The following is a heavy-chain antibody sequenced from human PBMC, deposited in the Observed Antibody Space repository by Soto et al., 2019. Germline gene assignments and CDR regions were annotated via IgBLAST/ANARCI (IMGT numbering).Heavy chain of an antibody. CDR3: ARPYYYDSSGYYLY. V-gene: IGHV4-34*01. D-gene: IGHD3-22*01. CDR2: INHSGST. J-gene: IGHJ4*02. CDR1: GGSFSGYY. Sequence: GSLRLSCAVYGGSFSGYYWSWIRQPPGKGLEWIGEINHSGSTNYNPSLKSRVTISVDTSKNQFSLKLSSVTAADTAVYYCARPYYYDSSGYYLYWGQGTLVTVSS.